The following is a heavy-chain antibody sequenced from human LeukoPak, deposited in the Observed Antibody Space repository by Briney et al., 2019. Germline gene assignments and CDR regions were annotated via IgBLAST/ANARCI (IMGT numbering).Heavy chain of an antibody. CDR2: ISGSGETI. J-gene: IGHJ1*01. D-gene: IGHD6-13*01. Sequence: GGALRLSCAAAGLTFSSYEMCWVRQAPGKGLEWVSYISGSGETIYYADYVKGRFTISRDNDNNSLYLHISSLTVEDTAIYYCIPPAAGLRRTISTEYFQHWGQGALVTVSS. CDR3: IPPAAGLRRTISTEYFQH. V-gene: IGHV3-48*03. CDR1: GLTFSSYE.